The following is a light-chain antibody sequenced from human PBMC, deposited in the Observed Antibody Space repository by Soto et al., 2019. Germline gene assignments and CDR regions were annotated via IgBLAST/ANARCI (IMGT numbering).Light chain of an antibody. CDR3: SSYVSYSTFVV. J-gene: IGLJ2*01. CDR1: SSDVGGYNY. V-gene: IGLV2-14*01. Sequence: QSVLTQPASVSGSPGQSITISCTGTSSDVGGYNYVSWYQQHPGKAPKLMIYEVSNRPSGVSNRFSGSKSGNTASLTISGLQAEDEADYYCSSYVSYSTFVVFGGGTQLTVL. CDR2: EVS.